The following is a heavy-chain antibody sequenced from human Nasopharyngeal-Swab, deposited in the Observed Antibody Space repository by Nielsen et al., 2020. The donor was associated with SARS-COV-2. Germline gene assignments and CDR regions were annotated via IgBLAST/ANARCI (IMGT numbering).Heavy chain of an antibody. CDR1: GGSISSSSYY. J-gene: IGHJ4*02. V-gene: IGHV4-39*01. Sequence: GSLRLSCTVSGGSISSSSYYWVWIRQPPGKGLEWIGSIYYSGSTYYNPSLKSRVTISVDTSKNQFSLKLSSVTAADTAVYYCAGLNYDILTGYYATYYFDYWGQGTLVTVSS. CDR2: IYYSGST. D-gene: IGHD3-9*01. CDR3: AGLNYDILTGYYATYYFDY.